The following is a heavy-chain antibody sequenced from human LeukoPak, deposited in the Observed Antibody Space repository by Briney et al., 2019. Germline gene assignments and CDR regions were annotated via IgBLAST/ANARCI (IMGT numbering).Heavy chain of an antibody. CDR2: IYYSGST. D-gene: IGHD2-2*01. Sequence: SETLSLTCTVSGGSISSHYWSWIRQPPGKGLEWIGYIYYSGSTNYNPSLKSRVTISVDTSKNQFSLKLSSVTAADTAVYYCARVTVVPAATRGFYYYYGMDVWGQGTTVTVSS. J-gene: IGHJ6*02. V-gene: IGHV4-59*11. CDR3: ARVTVVPAATRGFYYYYGMDV. CDR1: GGSISSHY.